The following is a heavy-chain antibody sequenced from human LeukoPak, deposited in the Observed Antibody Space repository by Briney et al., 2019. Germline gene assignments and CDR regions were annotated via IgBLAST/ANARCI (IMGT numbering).Heavy chain of an antibody. CDR3: AKDPIYYVSGRFDI. CDR1: GFTFSSYA. Sequence: GGSLRLSCAASGFTFSSYAMSWVRQAPGKGLEWVSAISGSGGSTYYGDSVKGRFTISRDKSKNTLYLQMNRLRAEDTAVYYCAKDPIYYVSGRFDIWGQGTMVTVSS. D-gene: IGHD3-10*01. CDR2: ISGSGGST. V-gene: IGHV3-23*01. J-gene: IGHJ3*02.